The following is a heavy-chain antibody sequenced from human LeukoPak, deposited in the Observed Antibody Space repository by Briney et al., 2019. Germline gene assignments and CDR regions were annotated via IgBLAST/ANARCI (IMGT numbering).Heavy chain of an antibody. CDR2: INPDSGGT. J-gene: IGHJ5*01. CDR1: GYTFTAYY. D-gene: IGHD2-15*01. CDR3: ARVSCSGGSCYMSNWLDS. Sequence: ASVKVSCKASGYTFTAYYMHWVRQAPGQGLEWMGWINPDSGGTNYGEKFQGRVTMTRDTSLSSAYLDLSSLRSDDTALYYCARVSCSGGSCYMSNWLDSWGQGTLVTVSS. V-gene: IGHV1-2*02.